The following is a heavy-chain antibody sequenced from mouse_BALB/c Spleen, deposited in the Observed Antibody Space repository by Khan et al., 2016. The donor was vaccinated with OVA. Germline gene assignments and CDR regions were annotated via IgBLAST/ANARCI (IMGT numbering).Heavy chain of an antibody. Sequence: EVQLQESGPGLVKPSQSLSLTCTVTGYSITSEFAWNWIRQFPGNKLEWMGYISYSGNTRYNPSLKSLISITRDTSRNQFFLQLNSVTTEDTATYYCARKYYYDYDPLPYGGQGTLVTVSA. D-gene: IGHD2-4*01. CDR3: ARKYYYDYDPLPY. CDR1: GYSITSEFA. V-gene: IGHV3-2*02. CDR2: ISYSGNT. J-gene: IGHJ3*01.